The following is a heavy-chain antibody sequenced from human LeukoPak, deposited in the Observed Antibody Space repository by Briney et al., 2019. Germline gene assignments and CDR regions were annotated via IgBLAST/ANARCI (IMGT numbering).Heavy chain of an antibody. CDR1: GGTFSSYA. CDR2: IIPIFGTA. Sequence: SVKVSCKASGGTFSSYAISWVRQAPGQGLEWMGGIIPIFGTANYAQKFQGRVTITADESTSTAYMELSSLRSEDTAVYYCARGRLALVAVAAAFDYWGQGTLVTVSS. D-gene: IGHD6-19*01. V-gene: IGHV1-69*01. J-gene: IGHJ4*02. CDR3: ARGRLALVAVAAAFDY.